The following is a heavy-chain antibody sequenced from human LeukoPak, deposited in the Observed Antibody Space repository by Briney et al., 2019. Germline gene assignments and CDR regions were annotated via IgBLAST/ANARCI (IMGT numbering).Heavy chain of an antibody. CDR2: ISSSSSTI. Sequence: GGSLRLSCAASGFTFSSYSMNWVRQAPGKGLEWVSYISSSSSTIYYADSVKGRFTISRDNAKNSLYLQMSSLRVEDTAVYYCARDGYPFDLWGRGILVTVSS. CDR1: GFTFSSYS. CDR3: ARDGYPFDL. V-gene: IGHV3-48*01. D-gene: IGHD2-2*03. J-gene: IGHJ2*01.